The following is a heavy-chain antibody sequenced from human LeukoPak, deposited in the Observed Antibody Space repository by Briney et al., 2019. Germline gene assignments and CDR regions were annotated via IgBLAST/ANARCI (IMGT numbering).Heavy chain of an antibody. J-gene: IGHJ4*02. CDR3: ARGGDAVVPAAIFDY. D-gene: IGHD2-2*01. CDR2: ISAYNGNT. V-gene: IGHV1-18*01. Sequence: ASVKVSCKASGYTLTSYGISWVRQAPGQGLEWMGWISAYNGNTNYAQKLQGRVTMTTDTSTSTAYMELRSLRSDDTAVYYCARGGDAVVPAAIFDYWGQGTLVTVSS. CDR1: GYTLTSYG.